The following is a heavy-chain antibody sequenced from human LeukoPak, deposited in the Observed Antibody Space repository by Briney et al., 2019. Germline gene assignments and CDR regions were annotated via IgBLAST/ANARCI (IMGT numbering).Heavy chain of an antibody. Sequence: ASVKVSCKASGYTFTDYYIHWVRQAPGQGLEWMGWVNPNSGDTYYAQKFQGRVTMTTDTSTSTAYMELRSLRSDDTAVYYCARAGISYDIVVVPALINLDYWGQGTLVTVSS. CDR1: GYTFTDYY. D-gene: IGHD2-2*01. CDR3: ARAGISYDIVVVPALINLDY. J-gene: IGHJ4*02. V-gene: IGHV1-2*02. CDR2: VNPNSGDT.